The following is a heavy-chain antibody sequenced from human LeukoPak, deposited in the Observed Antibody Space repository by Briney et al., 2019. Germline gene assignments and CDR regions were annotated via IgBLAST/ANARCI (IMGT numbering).Heavy chain of an antibody. V-gene: IGHV3-30-3*01. CDR3: AREAVGGELLYEASGYFDY. CDR1: GFTFSSYA. Sequence: GGSLRLSCAASGFTFSSYAMHWVRQAPGKGLEWVAVISYDGSNKYYADSVKGRFTISRDNSKNTLYLQMNSLRAEDTAVYYCAREAVGGELLYEASGYFDYWGQGTLVTVSS. J-gene: IGHJ4*02. D-gene: IGHD3-10*01. CDR2: ISYDGSNK.